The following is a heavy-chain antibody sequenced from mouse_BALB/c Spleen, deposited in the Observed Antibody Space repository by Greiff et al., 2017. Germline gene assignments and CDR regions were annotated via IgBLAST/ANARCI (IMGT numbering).Heavy chain of an antibody. D-gene: IGHD3-1*01. CDR2: ISDGGSYT. V-gene: IGHV5-4*02. J-gene: IGHJ4*01. CDR3: ARDRASSGYDAMDY. CDR1: GFTFSDYY. Sequence: EVKLVESGGGLVKPGGSLKLSCAASGFTFSDYYMYWVRQTPEKRLEWVATISDGGSYTYYPDSVKGRFTISRDNAKNNLYLQMSSLKSEDTAMYYCARDRASSGYDAMDYWGQGTSVIVSS.